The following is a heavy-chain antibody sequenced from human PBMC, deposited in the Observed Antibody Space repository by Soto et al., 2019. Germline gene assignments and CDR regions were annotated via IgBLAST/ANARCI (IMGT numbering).Heavy chain of an antibody. V-gene: IGHV1-3*01. D-gene: IGHD2-15*01. CDR1: GYTCTSYA. CDR2: INAGNGNT. CDR3: ARSRTVVVAAMGKFDP. Sequence: GASVKVSCKASGYTCTSYAMHWVRQAPGQRLEWMGWINAGNGNTKYSQKFQGRVTITRDTSASTAYMELSSLRSEDTAVYYCARSRTVVVAAMGKFDPWGQGTLVTVSS. J-gene: IGHJ5*02.